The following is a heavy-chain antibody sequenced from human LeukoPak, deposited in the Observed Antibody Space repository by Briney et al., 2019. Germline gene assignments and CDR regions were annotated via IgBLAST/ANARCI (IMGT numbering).Heavy chain of an antibody. J-gene: IGHJ4*02. D-gene: IGHD5-24*01. CDR1: GGSVSDYY. Sequence: PSETLSLTCTVSGGSVSDYYWSWIRQPAGKGLQWIGRINTSGSTNYNPSLKSRVTMPEDMSRNQFFLKVSSVTAADTAVYYCARSGRDGYNPHFDFWGQGTLVTVSS. CDR2: INTSGST. CDR3: ARSGRDGYNPHFDF. V-gene: IGHV4-4*07.